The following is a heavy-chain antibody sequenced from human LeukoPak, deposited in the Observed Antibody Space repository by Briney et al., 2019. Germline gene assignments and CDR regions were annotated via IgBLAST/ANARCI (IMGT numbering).Heavy chain of an antibody. CDR3: ARVRGDVERYHYYYMDL. CDR1: GYIFSSYG. D-gene: IGHD5-24*01. CDR2: ISAYNDNT. V-gene: IGHV1-18*01. J-gene: IGHJ6*03. Sequence: ASVKVSCKASGYIFSSYGISWVRRAPGQGLELMGWISAYNDNTHYAQSFQGRVTMTRDTSTSTAYMELRSLRSDDTALYYCARVRGDVERYHYYYMDLWGDGSTVTVSS.